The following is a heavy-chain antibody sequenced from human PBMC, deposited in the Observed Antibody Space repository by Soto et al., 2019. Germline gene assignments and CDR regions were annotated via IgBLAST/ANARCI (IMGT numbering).Heavy chain of an antibody. CDR3: ARGVAARPFTFDY. J-gene: IGHJ4*02. CDR1: GDTXTSYA. D-gene: IGHD6-6*01. V-gene: IGHV1-69*13. Sequence: SXKVSYKASGDTXTSYAISLMRQAPGQGLEWMGGIIPIFGTAKYAQKFQVRVTITADESTSTAYVELSSLRSEDTDVYYCARGVAARPFTFDYWGQGTLVTVS. CDR2: IIPIFGTA.